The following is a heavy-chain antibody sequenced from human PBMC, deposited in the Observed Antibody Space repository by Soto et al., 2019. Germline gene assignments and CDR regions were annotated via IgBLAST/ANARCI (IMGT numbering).Heavy chain of an antibody. CDR2: INPSGGST. J-gene: IGHJ5*02. V-gene: IGHV1-46*03. CDR1: GCTFSSYA. CDR3: ARDEQQPADGFDP. Sequence: ASVKVSCKASGCTFSSYAISWVRQAPGQGLEWMGIINPSGGSTSYAQKFQGRVTMTRDTSTSTVYMELSSLRSEDTAVYYCARDEQQPADGFDPWGQGTLVTVSS. D-gene: IGHD6-13*01.